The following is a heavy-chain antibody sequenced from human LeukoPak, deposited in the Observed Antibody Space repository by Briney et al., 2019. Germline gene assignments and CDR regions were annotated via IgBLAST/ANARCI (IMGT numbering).Heavy chain of an antibody. D-gene: IGHD3-22*01. J-gene: IGHJ5*02. CDR2: ISTYNGNT. CDR3: ARDLDYYDSSGSGRFDP. Sequence: GASVKVSCKASGYSFSRYGISWVRQAPGQGLEWMGWISTYNGNTNYAQKFQGRVTMTTDTSTNTAYMELRSLRSDDTAVYYCARDLDYYDSSGSGRFDPWGQGTLVTDCS. CDR1: GYSFSRYG. V-gene: IGHV1-18*01.